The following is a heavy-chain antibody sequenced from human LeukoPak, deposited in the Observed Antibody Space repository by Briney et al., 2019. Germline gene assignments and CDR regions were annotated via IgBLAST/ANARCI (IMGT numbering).Heavy chain of an antibody. CDR3: ARHKREIAVAGLNAFDI. CDR2: IYYSGST. Sequence: SETLSLTCTVSGGSISSGSYYWSWIRQPAGKGLEWIGYIYYSGSTYYNPSLKSRVTISVDTSKNQFSLKLSSVTAADTAVYYCARHKREIAVAGLNAFDIWGQGTMVTVSS. D-gene: IGHD6-19*01. CDR1: GGSISSGSYY. V-gene: IGHV4-61*10. J-gene: IGHJ3*02.